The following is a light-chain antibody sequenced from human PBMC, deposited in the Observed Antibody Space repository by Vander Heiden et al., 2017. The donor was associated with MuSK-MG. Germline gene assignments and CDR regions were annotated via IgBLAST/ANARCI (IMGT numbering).Light chain of an antibody. Sequence: EIVLTQSPGTLSLSPGERATLSCRASQTISSSYLAWYQQKPGQAPRLLIYGASNRATGIPDRFSGSGSGTDFTLPIGRLEPEDFAVYYCQQDGSSPQTFGQGTKVEIK. CDR1: QTISSSY. CDR3: QQDGSSPQT. CDR2: GAS. J-gene: IGKJ1*01. V-gene: IGKV3-20*01.